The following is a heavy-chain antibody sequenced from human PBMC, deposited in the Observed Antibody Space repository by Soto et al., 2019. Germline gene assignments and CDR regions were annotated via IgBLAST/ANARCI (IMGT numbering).Heavy chain of an antibody. D-gene: IGHD7-27*01. J-gene: IGHJ4*02. V-gene: IGHV3-7*03. CDR1: GFSFSNYW. CDR3: AKAPGVITGINSFVH. CDR2: MKEGGSEK. Sequence: XGSLRLSCLASGFSFSNYWMSWVRQAPGKGLDWVANMKEGGSEKYYLDSVKGRFTISRDNSNYSRYLQMNSLRAEDTAAYYCAKAPGVITGINSFVHWGQGTPVAASS.